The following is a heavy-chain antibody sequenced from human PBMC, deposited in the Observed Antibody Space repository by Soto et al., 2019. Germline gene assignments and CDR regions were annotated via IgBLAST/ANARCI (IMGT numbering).Heavy chain of an antibody. V-gene: IGHV4-31*03. CDR1: GGSIRSGGNS. J-gene: IGHJ4*02. CDR2: IYYSGST. CDR3: ARGVLRTFDY. Sequence: QVQLQESGPGLVKPSQTLSLTCTVSGGSIRSGGNSWSWIRQHSGKGLEWIGYIYYSGSTYYNPSLESRLTISLDTSKNQFSLKLSSVTAADTAVYYCARGVLRTFDYWGPGILVTVSS.